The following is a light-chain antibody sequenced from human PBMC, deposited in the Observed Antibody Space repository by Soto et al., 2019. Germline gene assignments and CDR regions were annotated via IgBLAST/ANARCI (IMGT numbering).Light chain of an antibody. CDR3: SSNTGSNTWV. CDR1: SSDVGGYNY. J-gene: IGLJ3*02. Sequence: QSVLTQPASVSGSPGQSITISCTGTSSDVGGYNYVSWYQQHPGKAPKLMIYEVTNRPSGVSNRFSGSKSGNTASLTISGLQAEDEADYYCSSNTGSNTWVFGGGTKLTVL. CDR2: EVT. V-gene: IGLV2-14*01.